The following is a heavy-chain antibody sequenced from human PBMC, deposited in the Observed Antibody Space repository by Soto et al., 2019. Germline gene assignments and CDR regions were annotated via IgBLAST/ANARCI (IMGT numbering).Heavy chain of an antibody. CDR3: ALRSMAVVPEY. Sequence: QVQLQESGPGLVKPLETLSLTCAVSGDSISTYYCMWIRQPPGKGLESIGYLYYGRSANYNPSLKSRVTLSVDTSTNQCSLTLSSMTAADTAVYYCALRSMAVVPEYWGQGTLVTVSS. V-gene: IGHV4-59*01. D-gene: IGHD3-22*01. CDR2: LYYGRSA. J-gene: IGHJ4*02. CDR1: GDSISTYY.